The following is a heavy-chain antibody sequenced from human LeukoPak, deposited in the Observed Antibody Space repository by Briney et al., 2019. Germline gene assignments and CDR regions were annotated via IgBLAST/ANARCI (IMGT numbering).Heavy chain of an antibody. Sequence: SVKVSCKASGGTFSSYAISWVRQAPGQGLEWMGGIIPIFGTANYAQKFQGRVTITADESTSTAYMELSSLRSEDTAVYYCATATRYNSSSWNDAFDIRGQGTMVTVSS. CDR3: ATATRYNSSSWNDAFDI. CDR1: GGTFSSYA. CDR2: IIPIFGTA. D-gene: IGHD6-13*01. J-gene: IGHJ3*02. V-gene: IGHV1-69*01.